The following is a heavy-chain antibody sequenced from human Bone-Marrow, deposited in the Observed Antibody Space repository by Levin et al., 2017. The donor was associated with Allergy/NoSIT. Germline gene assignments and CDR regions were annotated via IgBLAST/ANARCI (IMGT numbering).Heavy chain of an antibody. Sequence: GESLKISCAASGFTFNIYWMHWVRQAPGKGLVWVSRINGDGSSTSYADFVRGRFTISRDNANNTLNLQMNSLRAEDTAVYYCTRPLSASWDAFDIWGRGTAVAVSS. CDR1: GFTFNIYW. CDR3: TRPLSASWDAFDI. V-gene: IGHV3-74*01. CDR2: INGDGSST. D-gene: IGHD3-10*01. J-gene: IGHJ3*02.